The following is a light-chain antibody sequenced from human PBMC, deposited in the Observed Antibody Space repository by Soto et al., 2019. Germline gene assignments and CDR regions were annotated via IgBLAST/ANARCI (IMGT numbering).Light chain of an antibody. V-gene: IGLV2-14*01. Sequence: LTQPASVSGSPGQSITISCTGTSSDVGRYKFVSWYQQYPGKAPRLMMYEVSNRPSGVSNRFSGSKSGNTASLTISGLQTEDEAIYYCSSSTSTSTLMIFGGGTKVTVL. CDR3: SSSTSTSTLMI. CDR2: EVS. J-gene: IGLJ2*01. CDR1: SSDVGRYKF.